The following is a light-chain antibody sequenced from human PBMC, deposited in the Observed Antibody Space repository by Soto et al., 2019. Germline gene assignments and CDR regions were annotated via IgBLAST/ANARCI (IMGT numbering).Light chain of an antibody. V-gene: IGKV3-11*01. CDR1: QSVYSY. J-gene: IGKJ4*01. CDR3: QQRSNWPRT. Sequence: EILLTQSPATLSLSPGERATLSCRASQSVYSYLAWYQQRPGQAPRLLIYDASNRATGIPARFSGSGSGTDFTLTIGSLEPEDFAVYYCQQRSNWPRTFGGGTKVDIK. CDR2: DAS.